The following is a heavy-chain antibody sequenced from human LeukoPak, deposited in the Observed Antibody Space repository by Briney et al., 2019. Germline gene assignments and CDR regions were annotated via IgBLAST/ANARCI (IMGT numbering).Heavy chain of an antibody. Sequence: GGSLRLSCAASGFTFSSYALHWVRLAPGKGLEYVSSISSNGGSTYYADSVKGRFTISRDNSKNTLYLQMGSLRAEDMAVYYCTRAGGLVRGVHYYYYMDVWGKGTTVTISS. J-gene: IGHJ6*03. CDR1: GFTFSSYA. CDR3: TRAGGLVRGVHYYYYMDV. D-gene: IGHD3-10*01. V-gene: IGHV3-64*02. CDR2: ISSNGGST.